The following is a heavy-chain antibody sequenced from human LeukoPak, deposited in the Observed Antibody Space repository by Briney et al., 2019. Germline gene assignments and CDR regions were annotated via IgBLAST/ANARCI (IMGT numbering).Heavy chain of an antibody. CDR1: GGSFSGYY. D-gene: IGHD3-10*01. J-gene: IGHJ6*03. V-gene: IGHV4-34*01. CDR2: INHSGST. CDR3: ARRKVVGGSGSYYPKRNYYYYMDV. Sequence: PSETLSLTCVVYGGSFSGYYWSWIRQPPGKGLEWIGEINHSGSTNYNPSLKSRVTISVDTSKNQFSLKLSSVTAADTAVYYCARRKVVGGSGSYYPKRNYYYYMDVWGKGTTVTISS.